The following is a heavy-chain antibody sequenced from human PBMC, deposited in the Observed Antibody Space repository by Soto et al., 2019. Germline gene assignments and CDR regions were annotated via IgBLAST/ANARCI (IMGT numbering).Heavy chain of an antibody. J-gene: IGHJ4*02. Sequence: ASVKVSCKASGYTFTGYYMHWVRQAPGQGLGWMGIINPSGGSTSYAQKFQGRVTMTRDPSTSTVYRELSSLRSEDTAVYYCARVSLGGVVNPFLDYWGQGTRVTVSS. CDR2: INPSGGST. D-gene: IGHD3-3*01. V-gene: IGHV1-46*03. CDR3: ARVSLGGVVNPFLDY. CDR1: GYTFTGYY.